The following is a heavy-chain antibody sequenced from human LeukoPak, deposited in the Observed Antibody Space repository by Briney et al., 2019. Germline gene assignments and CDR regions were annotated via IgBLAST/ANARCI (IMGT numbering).Heavy chain of an antibody. J-gene: IGHJ4*02. CDR1: GFTFSSYS. CDR2: ISSSSTI. Sequence: GGSLRLSCAASGFTFSSYSMNWVRQAPGKGLEWVSYISSSSTIYYADSVKGRFTISRDNAKNSLYLQMNSLRAEDTAVYYCAKCTGGSCYSTFDYWGQGTLVTVSS. D-gene: IGHD2-15*01. CDR3: AKCTGGSCYSTFDY. V-gene: IGHV3-48*01.